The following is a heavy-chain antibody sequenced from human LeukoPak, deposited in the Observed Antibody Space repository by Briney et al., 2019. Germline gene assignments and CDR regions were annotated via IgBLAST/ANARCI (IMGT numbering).Heavy chain of an antibody. CDR2: KNPNSGNT. Sequence: ASVKVSCKASGYTFTSYDINWVRQATGQGLEWMGWKNPNSGNTGYAQKFQGRVTMTRNTSISTAYMELSSLRSEDTAVYYCARAECSSGWYPSGYYYYMDVWGKGTTVTISS. CDR1: GYTFTSYD. D-gene: IGHD6-19*01. V-gene: IGHV1-8*01. J-gene: IGHJ6*03. CDR3: ARAECSSGWYPSGYYYYMDV.